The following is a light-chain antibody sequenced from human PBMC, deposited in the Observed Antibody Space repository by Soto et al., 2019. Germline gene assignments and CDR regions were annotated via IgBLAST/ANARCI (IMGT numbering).Light chain of an antibody. CDR3: QQLNFFPIT. CDR1: QNISSY. CDR2: DVS. J-gene: IGKJ5*01. V-gene: IGKV3-11*01. Sequence: IVLTQSPATLSLSPWKRATLSCRASQNISSYLIWYQQKPGQAPRLLIYDVSNRATGIPARFSGSGSGTEFTLTITSLQPEDFATYYCQQLNFFPITFGQGTRLEIK.